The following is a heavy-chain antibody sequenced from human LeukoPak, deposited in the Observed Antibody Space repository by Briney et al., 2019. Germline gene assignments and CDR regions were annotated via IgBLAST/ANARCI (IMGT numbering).Heavy chain of an antibody. V-gene: IGHV4-4*02. CDR2: VSHSGST. J-gene: IGHJ4*02. Sequence: SGTLSLTCAVSNASISGRNWWNWVRQPPGKGLEWIGEVSHSGSTNYNPSLKSRVTISVDKSKNQFSLTLSSVTAADTAVYYCARVGSGRYNYGYSLVYWGQGTLVTVSS. CDR3: ARVGSGRYNYGYSLVY. D-gene: IGHD5-18*01. CDR1: NASISGRNW.